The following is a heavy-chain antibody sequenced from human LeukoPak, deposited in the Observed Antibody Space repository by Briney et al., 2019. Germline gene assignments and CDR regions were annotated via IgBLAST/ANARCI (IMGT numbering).Heavy chain of an antibody. CDR1: GYSISSGYF. CDR2: ISHSGSS. D-gene: IGHD3-22*01. Sequence: SETLSLTCAVSGYSISSGYFWAWIRQPPGKGLEWIGSISHSGSSYSKSSLKSRVIISVDTSNNHFSLKLTSVTAADTATYYCARDGYYYDGSFEHWGQGIRVAVSS. V-gene: IGHV4-38-2*02. J-gene: IGHJ4*02. CDR3: ARDGYYYDGSFEH.